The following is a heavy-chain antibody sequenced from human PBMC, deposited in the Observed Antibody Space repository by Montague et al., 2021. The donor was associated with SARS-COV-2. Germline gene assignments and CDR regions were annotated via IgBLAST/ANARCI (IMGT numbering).Heavy chain of an antibody. D-gene: IGHD2-15*01. J-gene: IGHJ3*02. CDR1: GGSISNGGYY. V-gene: IGHV4-31*03. CDR2: MYDSGST. CDR3: ARGDGAVVAASYI. Sequence: TLSLTCTVSGGSISNGGYYCSWIRQPPGKGLEWIGYMYDSGSTYYNPSLTGRVTMSLDTSKNQFSLKLSSVTAADTAVYYCARGDGAVVAASYIWGQGTMVTVSS.